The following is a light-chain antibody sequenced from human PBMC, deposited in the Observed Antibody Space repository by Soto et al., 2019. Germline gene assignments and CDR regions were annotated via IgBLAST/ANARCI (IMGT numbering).Light chain of an antibody. J-gene: IGLJ3*02. CDR2: EGS. CDR1: SSDVGSYNL. Sequence: QSALTQPASVSGSPGQSITISCTGTSSDVGSYNLVSWYQQHPGKAPKLMIYEGSKRPSGVSNRFSGSKSGNTASLTISGLQAEDEAEYYCCSYAGSSTWVFGGGTKGTVL. CDR3: CSYAGSSTWV. V-gene: IGLV2-23*01.